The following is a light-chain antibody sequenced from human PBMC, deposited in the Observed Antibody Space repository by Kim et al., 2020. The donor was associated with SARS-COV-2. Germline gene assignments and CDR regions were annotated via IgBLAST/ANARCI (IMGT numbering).Light chain of an antibody. Sequence: VSPGQTASITCSGDKLGDKYASWYQQKPGQSPVLVIYQDRKRPSGIPERFSGSNSGNTATLTISGTQAMDEADYYCQAWESSTWVFGGGTQLTVL. CDR2: QDR. CDR1: KLGDKY. V-gene: IGLV3-1*01. CDR3: QAWESSTWV. J-gene: IGLJ3*02.